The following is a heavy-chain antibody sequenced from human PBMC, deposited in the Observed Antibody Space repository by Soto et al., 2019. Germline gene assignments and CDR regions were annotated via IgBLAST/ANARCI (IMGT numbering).Heavy chain of an antibody. V-gene: IGHV3-21*01. D-gene: IGHD5-18*01. CDR3: ARFADTATIHAWCDY. CDR2: ISSSSSYI. CDR1: GFTFSSYS. Sequence: GSLRLSCAASGFTFSSYSMNWVRQAPGKGLEWVSSISSSSSYIYYADSVKGRFTISRDNAKNSLYLQMNSLRAEDTAVYYCARFADTATIHAWCDYWGQGTLVTVSS. J-gene: IGHJ4*02.